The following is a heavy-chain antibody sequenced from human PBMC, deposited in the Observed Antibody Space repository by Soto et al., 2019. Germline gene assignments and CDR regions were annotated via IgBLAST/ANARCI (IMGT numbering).Heavy chain of an antibody. J-gene: IGHJ5*02. CDR2: IYYSGST. V-gene: IGHV4-61*01. Sequence: SETLSLTCTVSGGSVSSGSYYWSWIRQPPGKGLEWIGYIYYSGSTNYNPSLKSRVTISVDTSKNQFSLKLSSVTAADTAVYYCARGSAPRYCSGGSCYSEWFDPWGQGTLVTVSS. CDR3: ARGSAPRYCSGGSCYSEWFDP. CDR1: GGSVSSGSYY. D-gene: IGHD2-15*01.